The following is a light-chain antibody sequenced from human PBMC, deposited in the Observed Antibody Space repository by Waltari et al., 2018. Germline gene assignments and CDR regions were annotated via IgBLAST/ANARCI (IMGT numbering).Light chain of an antibody. CDR3: QQYANTPRT. J-gene: IGKJ1*01. CDR1: QSVLYSPNNKNY. V-gene: IGKV4-1*01. CDR2: WAS. Sequence: DIVMTQSPDSLAVSLGERATVNCKSSQSVLYSPNNKNYLAWYQQKPGQPPKLLIYWASTREYGVPDRFSGSGSGTDFTLTISSLQAEDVAVYYCQQYANTPRTFGQGTTVEIK.